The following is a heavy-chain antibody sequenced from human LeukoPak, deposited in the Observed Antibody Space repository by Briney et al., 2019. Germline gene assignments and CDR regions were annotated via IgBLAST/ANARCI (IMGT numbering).Heavy chain of an antibody. J-gene: IGHJ5*01. CDR3: AXHPYXXSPWFDX. CDR1: GGSNSSSSYY. CDR2: IYYSGST. Sequence: PSETLSLTCTVSGGSNSSSSYYWGWIRQPPGKGLEWIGSIYYSGSTYYNPSLKSRVTISVDTSKNQFSLKLSSVTAADTAVYYCAXHPYXXSPWFDXWGXXXXXXVSS. D-gene: IGHD6-6*01. V-gene: IGHV4-39*01.